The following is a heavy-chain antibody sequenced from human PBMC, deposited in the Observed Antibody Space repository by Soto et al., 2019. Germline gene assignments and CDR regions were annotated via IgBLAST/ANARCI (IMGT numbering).Heavy chain of an antibody. Sequence: GASVKVSCKALRGTFTNYAFSWVRQAPGQGLEWMGGIMPFFGSGNYAQKFQGRINITADESTSSVYLELTSLRSEDTAVYYCARDRAGYYSPFVYWGQGTLVTVSS. CDR1: RGTFTNYA. D-gene: IGHD3-22*01. CDR3: ARDRAGYYSPFVY. CDR2: IMPFFGSG. V-gene: IGHV1-69*13. J-gene: IGHJ4*02.